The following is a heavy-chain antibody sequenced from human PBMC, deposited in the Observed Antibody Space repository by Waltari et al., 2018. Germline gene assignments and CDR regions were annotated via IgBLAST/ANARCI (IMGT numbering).Heavy chain of an antibody. CDR3: AREGYFWYYFDY. V-gene: IGHV3-48*01. Sequence: EVQLVESGGGLVQPGGLLRLSSAASGFTVRSYSMNWVRQAPGKGLEWISYISSSSTTIYYADSVKGLFTISRDNAKNSLYLQMNRLRAEDTAVYYCAREGYFWYYFDYWGQGTLVTVSS. J-gene: IGHJ4*02. D-gene: IGHD3-22*01. CDR1: GFTVRSYS. CDR2: ISSSSTTI.